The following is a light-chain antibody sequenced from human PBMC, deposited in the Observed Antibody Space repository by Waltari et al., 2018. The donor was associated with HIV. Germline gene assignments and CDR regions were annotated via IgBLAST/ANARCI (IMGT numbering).Light chain of an antibody. CDR1: QSVFYNSNNKNY. Sequence: DIVITQSPDSLTVSLAPSPTITCNSTQSVFYNSNNKNYLPWYQQKPGQPPKLLINWAYTRKSGVPERFSGSGSGTDFILTINSLQPEDVAVYYGQQYYNLHTFGPGTKVEIK. J-gene: IGKJ3*01. CDR3: QQYYNLHT. CDR2: WAY. V-gene: IGKV4-1*01.